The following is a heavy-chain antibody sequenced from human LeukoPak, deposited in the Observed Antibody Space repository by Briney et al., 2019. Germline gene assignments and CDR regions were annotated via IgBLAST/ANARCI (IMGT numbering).Heavy chain of an antibody. Sequence: ASVKVSCKASGYTFTSYYMHWVRQAPGQGLEWMGRINPNSGGTDYAQKFQGRVTMTRDTSISTAYMELSRLRSDDTAVYYCARDRGDTTECYFDYWGQGTLVTVSS. D-gene: IGHD1-1*01. V-gene: IGHV1-2*06. CDR2: INPNSGGT. CDR3: ARDRGDTTECYFDY. CDR1: GYTFTSYY. J-gene: IGHJ4*02.